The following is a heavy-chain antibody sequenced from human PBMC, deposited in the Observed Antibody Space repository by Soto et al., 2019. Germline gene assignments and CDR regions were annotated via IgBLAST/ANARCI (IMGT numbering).Heavy chain of an antibody. D-gene: IGHD2-21*02. CDR1: GDSISSTHW. CDR3: AGSAYCGGDCFRLFDY. V-gene: IGHV4-4*02. Sequence: SETLSLTCAVSGDSISSTHWWTWVRQPPGKGLEWIGESHHSGSTNYNPSLKSRVTISLDKSKNQFSLTLSSVTAADTAVYYCAGSAYCGGDCFRLFDYWGQGTQVT. J-gene: IGHJ4*02. CDR2: SHHSGST.